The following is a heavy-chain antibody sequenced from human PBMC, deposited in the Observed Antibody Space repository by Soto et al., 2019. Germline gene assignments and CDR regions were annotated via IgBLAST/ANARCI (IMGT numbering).Heavy chain of an antibody. CDR1: GYTFIRYG. CDR2: ISPYNDQT. D-gene: IGHD3-16*01. Sequence: QVQLVQSASEVMKPGASVKVSCKASGYTFIRYGITWVRQAPGQRHEWMGWISPYNDQTIYAQKLQGRVTMTADTYTRTVYMQLWSLKSDDMAVYYCARGGYYGNVWGNLSHYELDVWGQGTSVAVSS. CDR3: ARGGYYGNVWGNLSHYELDV. J-gene: IGHJ6*02. V-gene: IGHV1-18*03.